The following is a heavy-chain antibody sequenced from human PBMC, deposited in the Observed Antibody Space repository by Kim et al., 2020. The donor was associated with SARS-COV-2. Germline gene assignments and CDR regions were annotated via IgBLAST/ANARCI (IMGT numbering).Heavy chain of an antibody. CDR2: ISYDGSNK. J-gene: IGHJ4*02. D-gene: IGHD3-22*01. CDR1: GFTFSSYA. CDR3: AREVIGYDSSGYFDY. V-gene: IGHV3-30*04. Sequence: GGSLRLSCAASGFTFSSYAMHWVRQAPGKGLEWVAVISYDGSNKYYADSVKGRFTISRDNSKNTLYLQMNSLRAEDTAVYYCAREVIGYDSSGYFDYWGQGTLVTVSS.